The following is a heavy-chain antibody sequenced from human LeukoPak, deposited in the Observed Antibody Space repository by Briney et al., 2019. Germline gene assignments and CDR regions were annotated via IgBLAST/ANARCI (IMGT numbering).Heavy chain of an antibody. CDR1: GVTFSSYW. D-gene: IGHD3-22*01. Sequence: GRSLRLSCAASGVTFSSYWMRWVRQAPGNGLVWVSGIKSDGSTNYAASVKGRFTISRDNAKNTVSLQMNSLRAEDTGVYYCARAPSEIGGYYPEYFRHWGQGTPVTVSS. J-gene: IGHJ1*01. CDR3: ARAPSEIGGYYPEYFRH. V-gene: IGHV3-74*01. CDR2: IKSDGST.